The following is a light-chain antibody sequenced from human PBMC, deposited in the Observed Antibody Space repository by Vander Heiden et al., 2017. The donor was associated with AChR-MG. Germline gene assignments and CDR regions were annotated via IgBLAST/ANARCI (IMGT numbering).Light chain of an antibody. V-gene: IGKV3-11*01. CDR3: QQRSNWLT. Sequence: EIVLTQSPAPLSLSPGQRATLSCRARRVVSSYVAWYQQKPGHAPRLLIYDASNRATGIPAMFSGSWSGTYFTLTISSLEPEYFAVYYCQQRSNWLTFGGGTKVEIK. CDR1: RVVSSY. CDR2: DAS. J-gene: IGKJ4*01.